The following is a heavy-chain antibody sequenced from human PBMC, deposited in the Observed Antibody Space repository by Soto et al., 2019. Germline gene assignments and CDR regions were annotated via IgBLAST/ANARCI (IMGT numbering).Heavy chain of an antibody. D-gene: IGHD2-15*01. CDR3: THCRGESCHGGYFGMDV. CDR1: GFTFSGYW. V-gene: IGHV3-74*01. CDR2: INSDGTTT. Sequence: GGSLRLSCAGSGFTFSGYWVHWVRQSPGKGLEWVSRINSDGTTTAYADSVKGRFTISRDNSKNTLYLQMSSLRAEDTAVYYCTHCRGESCHGGYFGMDVWGQGTTVTVSS. J-gene: IGHJ6*02.